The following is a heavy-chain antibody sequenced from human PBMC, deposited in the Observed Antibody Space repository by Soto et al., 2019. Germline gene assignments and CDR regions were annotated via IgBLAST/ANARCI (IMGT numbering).Heavy chain of an antibody. V-gene: IGHV4-34*01. CDR3: ARGHAGIGYSSSSPYYYYMDV. Sequence: SETLSLTCAVYGGSFSGYYWSWIRQPPGKGLEWIGEINHSGSTNYNPSLKSRVTISVDTSKNQLSLKLSSVTAADTAVYYCARGHAGIGYSSSSPYYYYMDVWGKGTTVTVSS. CDR1: GGSFSGYY. CDR2: INHSGST. J-gene: IGHJ6*03. D-gene: IGHD6-6*01.